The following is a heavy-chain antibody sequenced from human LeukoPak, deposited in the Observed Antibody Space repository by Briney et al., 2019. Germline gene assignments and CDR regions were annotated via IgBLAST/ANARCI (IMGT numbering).Heavy chain of an antibody. CDR2: IGGAAGST. J-gene: IGHJ4*02. D-gene: IGHD6-19*01. V-gene: IGHV3-23*01. Sequence: PGGSLRLSCAASGFTFSRHAMTWVRQAPGKGLEWVSTIGGAAGSTNFADSVRGRFTISRDNSKNTLYLQMNSLRAEDTAVYYCAKAAREVAGIGTDFDYWGQGTLVTVSS. CDR3: AKAAREVAGIGTDFDY. CDR1: GFTFSRHA.